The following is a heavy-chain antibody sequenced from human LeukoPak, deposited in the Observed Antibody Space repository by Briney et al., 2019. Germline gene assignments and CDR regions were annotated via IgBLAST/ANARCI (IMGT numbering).Heavy chain of an antibody. CDR1: GFTFSSYA. CDR2: ISFNGVTT. CDR3: AKEVFGEYYDGFDY. D-gene: IGHD3-10*02. Sequence: GGSLRLSCAASGFTFSSYAMSWVRQAPGEGLEWFSRISFNGVTTYYADSVKGRFTISRDNSRNTLFLQMKSLRAEDTAVYYCAKEVFGEYYDGFDYWGQGTLVTVSS. V-gene: IGHV3-23*01. J-gene: IGHJ4*02.